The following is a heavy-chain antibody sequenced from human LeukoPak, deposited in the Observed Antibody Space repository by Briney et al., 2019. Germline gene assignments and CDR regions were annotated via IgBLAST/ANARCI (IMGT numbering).Heavy chain of an antibody. CDR2: IYTSGST. CDR3: AREGYCSSTSCDAEYYYYYYMDV. V-gene: IGHV4-61*02. D-gene: IGHD2-2*01. CDR1: GDSISSGSYY. J-gene: IGHJ6*03. Sequence: SSETLFLTFTVPGDSISSGSYYWSWIRQPAGKGLEWIGRIYTSGSTNYNPSLKSRVTISVDTSKKEFSLKLSSVTAADTAVYYCAREGYCSSTSCDAEYYYYYYMDVWGRGTTVSVSS.